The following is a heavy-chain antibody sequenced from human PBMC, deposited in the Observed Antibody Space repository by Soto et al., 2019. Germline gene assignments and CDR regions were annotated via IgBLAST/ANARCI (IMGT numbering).Heavy chain of an antibody. D-gene: IGHD1-1*01. CDR3: ARPKTGTSILYFDY. Sequence: ASVKVSCKASGYTFTGYYMHWVRQAPGQGLEWMGRINPNSGGTNYAQKFQGWVTMTRDTSISTAYMELSRLRSDDTAVYYCARPKTGTSILYFDYWGQGTLVTVSS. V-gene: IGHV1-2*04. CDR1: GYTFTGYY. CDR2: INPNSGGT. J-gene: IGHJ4*02.